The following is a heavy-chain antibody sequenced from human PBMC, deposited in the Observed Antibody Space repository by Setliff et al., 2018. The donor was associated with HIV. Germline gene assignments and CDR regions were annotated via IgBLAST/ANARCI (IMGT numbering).Heavy chain of an antibody. CDR3: ARRAAAGKYYYYYGMDV. V-gene: IGHV5-51*01. CDR1: GYSFTSYW. D-gene: IGHD6-13*01. J-gene: IGHJ6*02. CDR2: IYPGDSDT. Sequence: PGESLKISCKVSGYSFTSYWIGWVRQMPGKGLEWMGIIYPGDSDTRYSPSFQGQVTISADKSISTAYLQWSSLKASDTAMYYCARRAAAGKYYYYYGMDVWGQGTTVTVSS.